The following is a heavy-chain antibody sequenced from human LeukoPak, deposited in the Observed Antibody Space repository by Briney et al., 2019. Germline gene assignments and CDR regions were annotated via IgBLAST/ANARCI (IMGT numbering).Heavy chain of an antibody. J-gene: IGHJ4*02. CDR2: ISAYNGNT. CDR3: ARGDYSYYFDY. V-gene: IGHV1-18*01. D-gene: IGHD3-10*01. Sequence: ASVKVSCKASGYTFTSYGISRVRQAPGQGLEWMGWISAYNGNTNYAQKFQGRVTITADKSTSTAYMELSSLRSEDTAVYYCARGDYSYYFDYWGQGTLVTVSS. CDR1: GYTFTSYG.